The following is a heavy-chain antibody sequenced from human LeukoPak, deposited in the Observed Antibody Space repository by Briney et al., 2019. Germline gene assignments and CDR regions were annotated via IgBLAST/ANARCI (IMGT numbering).Heavy chain of an antibody. D-gene: IGHD4-11*01. V-gene: IGHV4-59*01. Sequence: SGTLSLTCTVSGGSISSNYWSWIRQPPGKGLEWIGFIYYSGSTNYNPSLKSRVTISVDTSKNQFSLKLSSVTAADAAVYYCARGDYSNYNWFDPWGQGTLVTVSS. CDR3: ARGDYSNYNWFDP. J-gene: IGHJ5*02. CDR1: GGSISSNY. CDR2: IYYSGST.